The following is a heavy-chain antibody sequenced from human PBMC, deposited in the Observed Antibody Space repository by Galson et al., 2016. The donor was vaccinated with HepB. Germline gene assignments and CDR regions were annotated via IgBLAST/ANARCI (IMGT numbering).Heavy chain of an antibody. D-gene: IGHD3-10*01. Sequence: SLRLSCAASGFTFSSYAMSWIRQASGKGLEWVSGISDNGGGTFYADSVKGRFTISRDNSKNTVYLQMNSLRAEDTAKYYCANPGTYYLYWGQGTLVTVSS. CDR1: GFTFSSYA. CDR3: ANPGTYYLY. CDR2: ISDNGGGT. V-gene: IGHV3-23*01. J-gene: IGHJ4*02.